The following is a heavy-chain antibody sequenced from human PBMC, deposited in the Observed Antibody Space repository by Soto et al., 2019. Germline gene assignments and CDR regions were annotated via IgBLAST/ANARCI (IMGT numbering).Heavy chain of an antibody. CDR3: AKMEEDGSEL. D-gene: IGHD3-10*01. J-gene: IGHJ4*02. V-gene: IGHV3-30*18. CDR1: GFTFSSYG. CDR2: ISYDGSNK. Sequence: QVQLVESGGGVVQPGRSLRLSCAASGFTFSSYGMHWVRQAPGKGLEWVAVISYDGSNKYYADSVKGRFTISRDNSKNTLYLQMNSLRAEDTAVYCCAKMEEDGSELWGQGTLVTVSS.